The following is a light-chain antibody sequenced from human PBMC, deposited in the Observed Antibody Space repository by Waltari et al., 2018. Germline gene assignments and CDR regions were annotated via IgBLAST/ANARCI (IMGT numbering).Light chain of an antibody. CDR2: EVS. J-gene: IGLJ3*02. CDR3: SSYTSSSTLWV. CDR1: SSYVGGYNY. V-gene: IGLV2-14*01. Sequence: QSALTQPASVSGSPGQSITISCTGTSSYVGGYNYVPWYQQHPGKDPKLMIYEVSNRPSGVSNRVSGSKSGNTASLTISGLQAEDEADYYCSSYTSSSTLWVFGGGTKLTVL.